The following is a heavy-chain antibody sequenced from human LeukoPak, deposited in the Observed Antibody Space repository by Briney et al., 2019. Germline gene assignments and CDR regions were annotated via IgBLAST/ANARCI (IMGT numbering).Heavy chain of an antibody. J-gene: IGHJ4*02. CDR2: VNSNDRP. Sequence: GGSLRLSCAASGFNFSNYAMTWVRQAPGKGLEWVSTVNSNDRPYYADSAKGRFTISRDNSKNTLYLQMNTLRVEDTALYYCAKARAAVVEAAINYWGQGILATVSP. CDR1: GFNFSNYA. CDR3: AKARAAVVEAAINY. V-gene: IGHV3-23*01. D-gene: IGHD2-15*01.